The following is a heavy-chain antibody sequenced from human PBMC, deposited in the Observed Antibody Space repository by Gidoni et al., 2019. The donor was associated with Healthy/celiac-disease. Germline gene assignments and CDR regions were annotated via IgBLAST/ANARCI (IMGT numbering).Heavy chain of an antibody. D-gene: IGHD1-26*01. CDR1: GYTFTSYY. J-gene: IGHJ6*02. V-gene: IGHV1-46*01. Sequence: QVQLVQSGAAVKKPGASLKVSCTASGYTFTSYYMHWVRQAPGQGLEWMGIINPSGGSTSYAQKFQGRVTMTRDTSTSTVYMELSSLRSEDTAVYYCAREATSYYGMDVWGQGTTVTVSS. CDR2: INPSGGST. CDR3: AREATSYYGMDV.